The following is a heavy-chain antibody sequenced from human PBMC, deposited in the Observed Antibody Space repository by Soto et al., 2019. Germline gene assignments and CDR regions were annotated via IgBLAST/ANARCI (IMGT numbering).Heavy chain of an antibody. J-gene: IGHJ6*02. V-gene: IGHV5-51*01. Sequence: GESLKISCKGSGYSFTSYWIGWVRQMPGKGLEWMGIIYPGDSDTRYSPSFQGQVTISADKSISTAYLQWSSLKASDTAMYYCARHAPPAYCSSTSCYGIRYYYYGMDVWGQGTTVTVSS. CDR2: IYPGDSDT. CDR1: GYSFTSYW. D-gene: IGHD2-2*01. CDR3: ARHAPPAYCSSTSCYGIRYYYYGMDV.